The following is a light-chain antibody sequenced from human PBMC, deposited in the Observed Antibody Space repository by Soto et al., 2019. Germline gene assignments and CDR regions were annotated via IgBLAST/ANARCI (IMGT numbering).Light chain of an antibody. Sequence: DIQMTQSPSSLSASVGDRVTLTCRASQSISTYLNWYQQKPGEAPNLLIYVASSLQSGVPSRFSGSGSGTDFTLTISSLQPEDFATYYCQQSYNAPLTFGGGTKVEIK. V-gene: IGKV1-39*01. CDR2: VAS. J-gene: IGKJ4*01. CDR3: QQSYNAPLT. CDR1: QSISTY.